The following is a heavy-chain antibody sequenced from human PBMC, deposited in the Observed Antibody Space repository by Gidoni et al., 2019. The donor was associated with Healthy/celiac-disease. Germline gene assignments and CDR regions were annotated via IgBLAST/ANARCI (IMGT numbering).Heavy chain of an antibody. V-gene: IGHV3-9*01. J-gene: IGHJ3*02. CDR2: ISWNSGSI. D-gene: IGHD1-7*01. CDR3: AKDIGTGYNWNYGAFDI. Sequence: EVQLVESGGVLVQPGRSLRLSCAAPGFTFADYAMHWVRQAPGQGLEWVSGISWNSGSIGYADSVKGRFTISRDNAKNSLYLQMNSLRAEDTALYYCAKDIGTGYNWNYGAFDIWGQRTMVTVSS. CDR1: GFTFADYA.